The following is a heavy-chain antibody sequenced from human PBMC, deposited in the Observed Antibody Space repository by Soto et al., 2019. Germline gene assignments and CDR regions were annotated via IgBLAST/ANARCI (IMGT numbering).Heavy chain of an antibody. CDR1: GGSFSGYY. CDR2: INHSGST. CDR3: ARGRRGYYYDSSGYCDY. D-gene: IGHD3-22*01. V-gene: IGHV4-34*01. Sequence: PSETLSLTCAVYGGSFSGYYWSWIRQPPGKGLEWIGEINHSGSTNYNPSLKSRVTISVDTSKNQFSLKLSSVTAADTAVYYCARGRRGYYYDSSGYCDYWGQGTLVTVSS. J-gene: IGHJ4*02.